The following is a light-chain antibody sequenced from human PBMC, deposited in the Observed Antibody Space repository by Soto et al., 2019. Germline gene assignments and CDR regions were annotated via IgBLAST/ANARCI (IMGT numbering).Light chain of an antibody. V-gene: IGLV1-51*01. Sequence: QSVLTQPPSVSAAPGQKVTFSCSGRSSNIGNNYVSLYQQPTGTAPKLLIYDNNKRPSWIPDLFSVSKSGTSATLGITGLQTGDEADYYCGTLDSSLSALFGGGTKLTVL. CDR1: SSNIGNNY. CDR2: DNN. J-gene: IGLJ2*01. CDR3: GTLDSSLSAL.